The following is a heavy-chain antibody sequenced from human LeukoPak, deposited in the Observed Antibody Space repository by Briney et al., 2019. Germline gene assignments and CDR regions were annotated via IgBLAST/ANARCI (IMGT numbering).Heavy chain of an antibody. V-gene: IGHV4-34*01. CDR2: INHSGST. CDR1: GGSFSGYY. D-gene: IGHD3-16*02. J-gene: IGHJ3*02. CDR3: ARIPYDYVWGSYRHQRAFDI. Sequence: PSETLSLTCAVYGGSFSGYYWSWIRQPPGKGLEWIGEINHSGSTNYNPSLKSRVTISVDTSKNQFSLKLSSVTAADTAVYYCARIPYDYVWGSYRHQRAFDIWGQGTMVTVSS.